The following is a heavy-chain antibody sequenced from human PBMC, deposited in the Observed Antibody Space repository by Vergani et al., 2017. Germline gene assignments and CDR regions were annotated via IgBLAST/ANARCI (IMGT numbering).Heavy chain of an antibody. Sequence: QVQLVESGGGVVQPGRSLRLSCAASGFTFSSYGMHWVRQAPGKGLAWVAVIWYDGSNKYYADSVKGRFTISRDNSKNTLYLQMNSLRAEDTAVYYCARDSAVRGASSWYFDYWGQGTLVTVSS. CDR1: GFTFSSYG. D-gene: IGHD6-13*01. J-gene: IGHJ4*02. CDR3: ARDSAVRGASSWYFDY. V-gene: IGHV3-33*01. CDR2: IWYDGSNK.